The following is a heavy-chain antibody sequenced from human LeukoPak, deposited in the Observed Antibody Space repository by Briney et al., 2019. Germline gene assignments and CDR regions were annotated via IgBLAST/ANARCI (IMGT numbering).Heavy chain of an antibody. CDR2: INHSGST. Sequence: SETLSLTCAVCGGSFSGHYWTWIRQTPGKGLEWIGEINHSGSTNYNPSLKSRVTISVDTSKNQFSLKLSSVTAADTAVYYCARLRNLDYWGQGTLVTVSS. CDR1: GGSFSGHY. CDR3: ARLRNLDY. J-gene: IGHJ4*02. V-gene: IGHV4-34*01. D-gene: IGHD4-17*01.